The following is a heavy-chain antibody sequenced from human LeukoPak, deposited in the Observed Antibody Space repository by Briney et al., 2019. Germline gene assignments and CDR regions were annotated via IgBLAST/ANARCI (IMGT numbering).Heavy chain of an antibody. CDR1: GGSISSSDYY. V-gene: IGHV4-39*07. Sequence: KPSETLSLTCSVSGGSISSSDYYWGWIRQPPGKGLEWIGSIYYTGSTYYNPSLMSRVTISLDTSKNQFSLKLNSVTAADTAVYYCASQFDPWGQGTLVTVSS. CDR2: IYYTGST. CDR3: ASQFDP. J-gene: IGHJ5*02.